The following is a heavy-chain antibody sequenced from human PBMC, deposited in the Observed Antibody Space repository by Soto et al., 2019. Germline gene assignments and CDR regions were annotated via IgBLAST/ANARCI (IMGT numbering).Heavy chain of an antibody. D-gene: IGHD3-3*01. V-gene: IGHV1-18*01. J-gene: IGHJ5*02. CDR2: ISAYNGNT. CDR1: GYTFTSYG. CDR3: ARDLAVLGYDFWSGQPRAVELDP. Sequence: EASVKVSCKASGYTFTSYGISWVRQAPGQGLEWMGWISAYNGNTNYAQKLQGRVTMTTDTSTSTAYMELRSLRSDDTAVYYCARDLAVLGYDFWSGQPRAVELDPWGQGTLVTVSS.